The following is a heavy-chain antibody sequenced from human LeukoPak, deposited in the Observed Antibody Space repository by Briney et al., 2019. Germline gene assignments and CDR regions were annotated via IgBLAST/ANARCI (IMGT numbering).Heavy chain of an antibody. J-gene: IGHJ5*02. CDR1: SGSISTSNYY. Sequence: SETLSLTCTVSSGSISTSNYYWGWVRQPPGKALEWIGNIFYSGSTYYSPSLKSRVTISLDTSRNQFSLKLNSVTAADTAVYYCARHEEVLLWFGELFRIREVRPSWFDPWGQGTLVTVSS. D-gene: IGHD3-10*01. CDR3: ARHEEVLLWFGELFRIREVRPSWFDP. CDR2: IFYSGST. V-gene: IGHV4-39*01.